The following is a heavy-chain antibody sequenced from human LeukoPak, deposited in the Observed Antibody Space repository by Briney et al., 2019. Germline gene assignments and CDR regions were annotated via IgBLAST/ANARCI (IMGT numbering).Heavy chain of an antibody. Sequence: PGGSLRLSCAASGFTFSSYGMHWVRQAPGKGLEWVAVISYDGSNKYYADSVKGRFTIPRDNSKNTLYLQMNSLRAEDTAVYYCAKDSQRYYYDSSGYPIDYWGQGTLVTVSS. CDR3: AKDSQRYYYDSSGYPIDY. D-gene: IGHD3-22*01. CDR2: ISYDGSNK. V-gene: IGHV3-30*18. J-gene: IGHJ4*02. CDR1: GFTFSSYG.